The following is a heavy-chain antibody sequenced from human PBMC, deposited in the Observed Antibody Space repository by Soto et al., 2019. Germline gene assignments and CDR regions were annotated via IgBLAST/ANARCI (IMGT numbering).Heavy chain of an antibody. CDR2: IIPIFGTA. Sequence: QVQLVQSGAEVKKPGSSVKVSCKASGGTFSSYAISWVRQAPGQGLEWMGGIIPIFGTANYAQKFQGRVTITADESTSTASMELSSLRSEDTAVSYCARGFYCRSTSCYAFDIWGQGTMVTVSS. CDR1: GGTFSSYA. D-gene: IGHD2-2*01. J-gene: IGHJ3*02. CDR3: ARGFYCRSTSCYAFDI. V-gene: IGHV1-69*01.